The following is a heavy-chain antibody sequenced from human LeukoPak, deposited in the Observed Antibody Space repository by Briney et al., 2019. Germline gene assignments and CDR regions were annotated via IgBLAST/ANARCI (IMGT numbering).Heavy chain of an antibody. CDR1: GFSLTNNY. CDR3: AREGAVDLEHFDF. J-gene: IGHJ4*02. V-gene: IGHV1-46*01. Sequence: GASVKVSCKASGFSLTNNYMHWVRQAPGQGLEWMGYMRPTDAYTGYAPKFQGRVTVTRDTSTNTIYMELSSLRSDDTAVYYCAREGAVDLEHFDFWGQGTLVIVSS. CDR2: MRPTDAYT. D-gene: IGHD6-19*01.